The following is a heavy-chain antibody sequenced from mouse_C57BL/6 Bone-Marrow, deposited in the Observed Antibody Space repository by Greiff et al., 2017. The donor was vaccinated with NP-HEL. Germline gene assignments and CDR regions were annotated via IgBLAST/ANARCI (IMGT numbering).Heavy chain of an antibody. V-gene: IGHV3-6*01. CDR3: ARDKTGTYPYWYFDV. J-gene: IGHJ1*03. CDR2: ISYDGSN. Sequence: EVKLQESGPGLVKPSQSLSLTCSVTGYSITSGYYWNWIRQFPGNKLEWMGYISYDGSNNYNPSLKNRISITRDTSKNQFFLKLNSVTTEDTATYYCARDKTGTYPYWYFDVWGTGTTVTVSS. CDR1: GYSITSGYY. D-gene: IGHD4-1*01.